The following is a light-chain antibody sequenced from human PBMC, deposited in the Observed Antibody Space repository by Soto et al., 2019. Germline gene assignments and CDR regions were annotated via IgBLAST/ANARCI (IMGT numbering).Light chain of an antibody. CDR3: QQYNSYPLT. CDR2: DVS. CDR1: RSIGDW. Sequence: DIQMTQSPPTLSASVGDRVAITCRASRSIGDWLAWYQQKPGRAPKLLISDVSRLESGVPSRFSGSGSGTEFTLTISSLQTDDFATYYCQQYNSYPLTFGGGTKVDIK. V-gene: IGKV1-5*01. J-gene: IGKJ4*01.